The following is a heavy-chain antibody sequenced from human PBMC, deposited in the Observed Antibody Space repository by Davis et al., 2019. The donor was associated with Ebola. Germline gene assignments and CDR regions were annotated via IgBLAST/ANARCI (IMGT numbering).Heavy chain of an antibody. CDR3: AREQIGEIDY. CDR1: GGGFSDYT. J-gene: IGHJ4*02. V-gene: IGHV1-69*04. CDR2: ILPALNIV. D-gene: IGHD3-22*01. Sequence: AASVKVSCKASGGGFSDYTISWVRQAPGQGLEWMGRILPALNIVTYAQKFQDRLTITADTSTNTAYMDLSSLKSEDTATYFCAREQIGEIDYWGQGTLVTVSS.